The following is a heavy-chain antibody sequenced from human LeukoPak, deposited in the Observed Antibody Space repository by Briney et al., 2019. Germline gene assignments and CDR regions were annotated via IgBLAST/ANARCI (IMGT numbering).Heavy chain of an antibody. J-gene: IGHJ3*02. Sequence: SVKVSCKASGGTFRSYAISWVRQAPGQGLAWLGRIIPILGIANYAQKFQGRVTITADESTSTAYMELSSLRSEDTAVYYCARCRRFGIGDAFDIWGQGTMVTVSS. CDR1: GGTFRSYA. CDR2: IIPILGIA. V-gene: IGHV1-69*04. CDR3: ARCRRFGIGDAFDI. D-gene: IGHD3-10*01.